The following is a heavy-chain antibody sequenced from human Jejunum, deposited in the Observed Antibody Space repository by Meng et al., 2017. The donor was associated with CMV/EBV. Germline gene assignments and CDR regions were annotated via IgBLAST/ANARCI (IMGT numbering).Heavy chain of an antibody. CDR2: ISQDGKDT. CDR1: EFSFNTYF. Sequence: LRLSCAASEFSFNTYFMHWVCQTPEKGLVWVSRISQDGKDTTYVDSVKGRFTISRDNANNMLYLQMNSLRAEDTAIYYCVRDKDGYNYWGQGTLVTVSS. CDR3: VRDKDGYNY. V-gene: IGHV3-74*03. D-gene: IGHD5-24*01. J-gene: IGHJ4*02.